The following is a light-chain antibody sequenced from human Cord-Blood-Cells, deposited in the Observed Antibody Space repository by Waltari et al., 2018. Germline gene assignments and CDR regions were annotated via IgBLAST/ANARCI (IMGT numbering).Light chain of an antibody. J-gene: IGKJ2*01. CDR2: AAS. CDR1: QGIRND. Sequence: AIQMTQSPSSLSASVGDRVTIACRASQGIRNDLGCYQQKPGKAPKLLIYAASSLQSGVPSRCSGSASVTDFTLTISSLQPEDFATYYWLQDYNYPYTFGQGTKLEIK. V-gene: IGKV1-6*01. CDR3: LQDYNYPYT.